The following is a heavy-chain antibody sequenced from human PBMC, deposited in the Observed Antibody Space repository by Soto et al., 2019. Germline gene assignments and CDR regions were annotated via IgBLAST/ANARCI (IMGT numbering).Heavy chain of an antibody. V-gene: IGHV2-5*01. CDR3: AHELSGYYYVMDV. CDR2: IYWNGNE. Sequence: QITLRESGPSLVKPTQTLTLTCTFSGFSFSTSGVGVGWFRQPPGQALQWLALIYWNGNERYSPSLLNRLTVTKDTSRNQLFLTLTSVDPVDTATYYCAHELSGYYYVMDVCGQGTNVTVSS. J-gene: IGHJ6*02. D-gene: IGHD3-10*02. CDR1: GFSFSTSGVG.